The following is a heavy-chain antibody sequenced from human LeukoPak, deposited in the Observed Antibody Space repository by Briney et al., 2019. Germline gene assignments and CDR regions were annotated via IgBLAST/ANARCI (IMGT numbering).Heavy chain of an antibody. J-gene: IGHJ4*02. CDR2: IRYDGSNK. D-gene: IGHD2-2*01. CDR1: GFTFDDYA. CDR3: AKDIVVVSATFDY. Sequence: GGSLRLSCAASGFTFDDYAMHWVRQAPGKGLEWVAFIRYDGSNKYYADSVKGRFTISRDNSKNTLYLQMNSLRAEDTAVYYCAKDIVVVSATFDYWGQGTLVTVSS. V-gene: IGHV3-30*02.